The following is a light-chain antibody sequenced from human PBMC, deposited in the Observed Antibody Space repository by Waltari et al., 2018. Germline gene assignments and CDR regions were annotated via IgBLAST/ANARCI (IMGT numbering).Light chain of an antibody. CDR2: KAS. V-gene: IGKV1-5*03. J-gene: IGKJ4*01. CDR3: QQYNTYPLT. Sequence: DIQMTQSPSTLSASVGDRIPITCRASKSISSWLAWYQKKPGKAPNFLIYKASSLESGVPSRFSGSGSGTEFTLTISSLQPDDFATYYCQQYNTYPLTFGGGTKVEIK. CDR1: KSISSW.